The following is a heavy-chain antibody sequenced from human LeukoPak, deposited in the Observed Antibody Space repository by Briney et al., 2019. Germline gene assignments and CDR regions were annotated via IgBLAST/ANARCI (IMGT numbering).Heavy chain of an antibody. CDR3: ARGRLQSLDN. J-gene: IGHJ4*02. Sequence: SETLSLTCSVSDYFISGGYYWGWIRTPPGKGLEWIGSIYHSGSTYYNPSLKSRVTISVDTSKNQFSLNLTSVTTADTAVYYCARGRLQSLDNWGQGTLVTVSS. CDR2: IYHSGST. V-gene: IGHV4-38-2*02. CDR1: DYFISGGYY. D-gene: IGHD4-11*01.